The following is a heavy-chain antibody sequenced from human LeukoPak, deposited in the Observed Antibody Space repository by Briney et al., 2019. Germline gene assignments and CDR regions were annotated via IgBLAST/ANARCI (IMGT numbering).Heavy chain of an antibody. D-gene: IGHD1-1*01. Sequence: GGSLRLSCAASGFTVSSNYMSWVRQAPGKGLEWVSVIYSGGSTYYADSVKGRFTISRNNSKNTLYLQMNSLRAEDTAVYYCARRLERLFEYYYYGMDVWGQGTTVTVSS. J-gene: IGHJ6*02. CDR2: IYSGGST. CDR1: GFTVSSNY. CDR3: ARRLERLFEYYYYGMDV. V-gene: IGHV3-66*01.